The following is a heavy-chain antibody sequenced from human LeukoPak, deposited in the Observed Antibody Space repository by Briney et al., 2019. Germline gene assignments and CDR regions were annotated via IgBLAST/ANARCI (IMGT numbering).Heavy chain of an antibody. CDR1: GFTFSSYG. Sequence: PGGSLRLSCAASGFTFSSYGMSWVRQAPGKGLEWVTAISGSGGSTYYADSVKGRFTISRDNSKNTLYLQMNSLRAEDTAVYYCARVKDGYSPHDAFDIWGQGTMVTVSS. J-gene: IGHJ3*02. V-gene: IGHV3-23*01. CDR2: ISGSGGST. CDR3: ARVKDGYSPHDAFDI. D-gene: IGHD5-24*01.